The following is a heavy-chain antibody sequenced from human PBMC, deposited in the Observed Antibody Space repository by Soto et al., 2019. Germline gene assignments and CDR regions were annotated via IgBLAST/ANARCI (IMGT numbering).Heavy chain of an antibody. Sequence: SETLSLTCVVSGGSISSSDWWNWVRQPPGGGLEWIGEIYHGGVTNYNPSLKSRVTISVDRSKNQFSLNLSSVTAADTAVYYCARGYDSSGTRLDSWGQGTLVTVSS. V-gene: IGHV4-4*02. J-gene: IGHJ4*02. CDR1: GGSISSSDW. CDR3: ARGYDSSGTRLDS. CDR2: IYHGGVT. D-gene: IGHD3-22*01.